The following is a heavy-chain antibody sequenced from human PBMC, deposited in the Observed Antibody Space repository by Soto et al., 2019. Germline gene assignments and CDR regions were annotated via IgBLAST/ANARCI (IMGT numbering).Heavy chain of an antibody. V-gene: IGHV3-23*01. J-gene: IGHJ4*02. CDR3: AKDHGRYSRSYSDYLEF. CDR1: GFTFSTYA. D-gene: IGHD1-26*01. Sequence: DVQLLESGGGLVQPGGSLRLLCAASGFTFSTYAMTWVRQAPGRVLEWVSALSAGGSTTHYAGSVKGRFTISRDNSRDTVYLPMNSPRVEDTAVYYCAKDHGRYSRSYSDYLEFWGQGTLVTVSS. CDR2: LSAGGSTT.